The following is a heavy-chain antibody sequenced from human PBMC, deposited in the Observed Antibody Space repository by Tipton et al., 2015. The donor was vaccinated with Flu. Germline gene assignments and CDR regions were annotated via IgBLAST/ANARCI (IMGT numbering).Heavy chain of an antibody. V-gene: IGHV4-4*07. J-gene: IGHJ6*03. CDR3: ERDMDYYYYLDV. CDR2: IYTSGST. CDR1: GDSTSGDH. Sequence: GLVKPSETLSLTCTVSGDSTSGDHWNWIRQPAGKGLEWIGRIYTSGSTNYNPSLKSRVTISVDTSKSQFSLMLRSVTAADTAVYFCERDMDYYYYLDVLGKGITVTVSS.